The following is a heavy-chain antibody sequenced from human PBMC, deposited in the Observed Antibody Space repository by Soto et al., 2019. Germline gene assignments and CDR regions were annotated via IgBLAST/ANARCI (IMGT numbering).Heavy chain of an antibody. Sequence: QVHLSESGPRFVKPSQTLSLICSVSGGSISGGGSYWSWIRQSPGQGLEWIGYIHYNGTTNYSPSLKSCLPISVYTSKNQFSLMLTSVTAADTALYFCARWGGTVTTRFGRYRYNYFDSWGQGSLVTVSA. V-gene: IGHV4-31*03. CDR1: GGSISGGGSY. J-gene: IGHJ4*02. CDR3: ARWGGTVTTRFGRYRYNYFDS. CDR2: IHYNGTT. D-gene: IGHD3-16*02.